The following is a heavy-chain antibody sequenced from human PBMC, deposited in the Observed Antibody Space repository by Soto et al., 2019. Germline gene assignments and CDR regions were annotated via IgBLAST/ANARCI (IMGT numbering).Heavy chain of an antibody. J-gene: IGHJ5*02. V-gene: IGHV1-18*04. CDR3: ARRQVVRGVGTNWFDP. CDR2: ISAYNGNT. CDR1: GYTFTSSG. Sequence: ASVKVSCKASGYTFTSSGISWVRQAPGQGLEWMGWISAYNGNTNYAQKLQGRVTMTTDTSTSTAYMELRSLRSDDTAVYYCARRQVVRGVGTNWFDPWGQGTLVTVSS. D-gene: IGHD3-10*01.